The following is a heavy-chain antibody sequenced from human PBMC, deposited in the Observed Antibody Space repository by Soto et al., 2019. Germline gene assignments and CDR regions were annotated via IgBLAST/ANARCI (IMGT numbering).Heavy chain of an antibody. Sequence: QIALKESGPTLVKPTQTLTLTCTFSGFSLSTSGVGVGWIRQTPGNALEWLALIYWDDDIRYSPSLNSRLTVTKDTSKHQVVLTMTNMDPVDTGTYYCALSCRPEGQVNWFDPWGQGTLITVSS. J-gene: IGHJ5*02. CDR3: ALSCRPEGQVNWFDP. V-gene: IGHV2-5*02. CDR2: IYWDDDI. D-gene: IGHD6-6*01. CDR1: GFSLSTSGVG.